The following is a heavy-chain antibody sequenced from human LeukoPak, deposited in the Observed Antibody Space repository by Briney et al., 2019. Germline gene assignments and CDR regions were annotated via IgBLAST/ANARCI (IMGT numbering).Heavy chain of an antibody. CDR3: ARDRLEWTTVTTAPWSNWYFDL. J-gene: IGHJ2*01. CDR1: GYTFTSYY. D-gene: IGHD4-17*01. V-gene: IGHV1-46*01. CDR2: INPSGGST. Sequence: ASVKVPCKASGYTFTSYYMHWVRQAPGQGLEWMGMINPSGGSTSYAQKFQGRVTMTRDTSTSTVYMELSSLRSEDTAVYYCARDRLEWTTVTTAPWSNWYFDLWGRGTLVTVSS.